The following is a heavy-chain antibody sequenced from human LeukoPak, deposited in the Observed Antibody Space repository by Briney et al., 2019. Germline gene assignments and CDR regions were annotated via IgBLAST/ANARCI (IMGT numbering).Heavy chain of an antibody. CDR3: ARDSTLVRGVSAVMGYWYFDL. Sequence: SETLSLTCTVSGGPISSYYWSWIRQPPGKGLEWIGYIYYSGSTNYNPSLKSRVTISVDTSKNQFSLKLSSVTAADTAVYYCARDSTLVRGVSAVMGYWYFDLWGRGTLVTVSS. J-gene: IGHJ2*01. CDR2: IYYSGST. D-gene: IGHD3-10*01. CDR1: GGPISSYY. V-gene: IGHV4-59*01.